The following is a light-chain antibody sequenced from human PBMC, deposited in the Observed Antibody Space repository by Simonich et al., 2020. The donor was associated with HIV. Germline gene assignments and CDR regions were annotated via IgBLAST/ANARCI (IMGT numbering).Light chain of an antibody. CDR2: KAS. CDR3: QQYNSYWT. CDR1: QSISSY. J-gene: IGKJ1*01. Sequence: DIQMTQSPSTLSASVGDRVTITCRASQSISSYLNWYQQKPGKAPKLLIYKASSLESGVPSRFSGSGSRTEFTLTISSLQPDDFATYYCQQYNSYWTFGQGTKVEIK. V-gene: IGKV1-5*03.